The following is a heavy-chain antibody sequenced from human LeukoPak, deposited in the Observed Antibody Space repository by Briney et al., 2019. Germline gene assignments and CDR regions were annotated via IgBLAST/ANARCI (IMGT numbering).Heavy chain of an antibody. CDR1: GYTFYGYW. CDR3: ARFGGASFSAALWDK. J-gene: IGHJ4*02. CDR2: IYPDDSQT. V-gene: IGHV5-51*01. D-gene: IGHD6-13*01. Sequence: GESLKISCKGYGYTFYGYWIGWVRQRPGKDLEWMGIIYPDDSQTSYSPSFQGQVTISADKSINTAYLQWSSLKASDTAMYYCARFGGASFSAALWDKWGQGTLVTVSS.